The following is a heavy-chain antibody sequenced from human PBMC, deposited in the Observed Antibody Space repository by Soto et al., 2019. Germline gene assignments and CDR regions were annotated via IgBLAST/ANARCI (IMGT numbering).Heavy chain of an antibody. V-gene: IGHV3-7*03. CDR3: APLWVVEADDFDF. D-gene: IGHD2-15*01. CDR1: GFTFRNYW. CDR2: INRDGSDS. Sequence: EVQLVESGGDLVQPGGSLRLSCAASGFTFRNYWMTWVRQAPGKGLEWVANINRDGSDSYCVDSLKGRFTISRDNAKSSVYLQMNSLRAEDTAIYYCAPLWVVEADDFDFWGQGTLVTVSS. J-gene: IGHJ4*02.